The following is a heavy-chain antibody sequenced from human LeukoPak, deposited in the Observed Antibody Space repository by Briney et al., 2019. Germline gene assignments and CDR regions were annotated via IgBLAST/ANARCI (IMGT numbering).Heavy chain of an antibody. CDR3: ARDSNSGWHHAY. J-gene: IGHJ4*02. Sequence: GGSLRLSCAASGFTFSSYAMHWVRQAPGKGLEWVSVIYSRGNTYYADSVKGRFTISRDNSKNTLYLQMNSLRAEDTAVYYCARDSNSGWHHAYWGQGTLVTVSS. CDR2: IYSRGNT. D-gene: IGHD6-19*01. V-gene: IGHV3-53*01. CDR1: GFTFSSYA.